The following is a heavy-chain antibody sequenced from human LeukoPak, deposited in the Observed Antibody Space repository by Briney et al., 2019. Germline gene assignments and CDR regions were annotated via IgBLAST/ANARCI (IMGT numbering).Heavy chain of an antibody. V-gene: IGHV3-21*01. CDR2: ISSSRRYI. CDR1: GFTFSSYS. Sequence: PGWSLRLSSAASGFTFSSYSMDWVRPAPRKGLEWVSSISSSRRYIYYADSVKGRFTISRDNAKNSLYLQMNSLRAEDTAVYYCARDPAYYDFLSEGASYNWFDPWGQGTLVTVSS. J-gene: IGHJ5*02. D-gene: IGHD3-3*01. CDR3: ARDPAYYDFLSEGASYNWFDP.